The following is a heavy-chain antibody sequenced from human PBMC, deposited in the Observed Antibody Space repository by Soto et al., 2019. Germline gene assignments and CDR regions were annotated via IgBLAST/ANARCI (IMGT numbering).Heavy chain of an antibody. CDR3: AADSSGYYQFDY. J-gene: IGHJ4*02. Sequence: PSETLSLTCTVSGGSIRSYYWSWIRQPPGKGLEWIGYIYYSGSTRYNPSLKSRVTISVDTSKKQFSLTLSSVTAADTAVYYCAADSSGYYQFDYWGQGTLVTVSS. D-gene: IGHD3-22*01. V-gene: IGHV4-59*08. CDR1: GGSIRSYY. CDR2: IYYSGST.